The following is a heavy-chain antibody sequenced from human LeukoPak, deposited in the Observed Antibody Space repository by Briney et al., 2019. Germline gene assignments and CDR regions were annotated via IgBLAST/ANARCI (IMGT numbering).Heavy chain of an antibody. D-gene: IGHD6-13*01. Sequence: GGSLRLSCAASGFTFSSYSINWVRQAPGMGLEWVSSISSSSYIYYADSVKGRFTISRDNAKNSLYLQMNSLRAEDTAVYYCARDGWPGSSYYRPFDYWGQGTLVTVSS. J-gene: IGHJ4*02. V-gene: IGHV3-21*01. CDR2: ISSSSYI. CDR1: GFTFSSYS. CDR3: ARDGWPGSSYYRPFDY.